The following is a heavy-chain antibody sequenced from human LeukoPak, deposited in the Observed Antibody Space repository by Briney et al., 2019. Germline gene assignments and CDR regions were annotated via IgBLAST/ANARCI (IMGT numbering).Heavy chain of an antibody. Sequence: PGGSLRLSCAASGFTFSTYSMNWVRQAPGKGLEWVSSINSNGYYIYYADSVEGRFTISRDNAKNSLYLQMNSLRAEDTAVYYCARDRNTDFWSGYYTNYCDYWGQGTLVTVSS. CDR2: INSNGYYI. V-gene: IGHV3-21*01. D-gene: IGHD3-3*01. CDR3: ARDRNTDFWSGYYTNYCDY. CDR1: GFTFSTYS. J-gene: IGHJ4*02.